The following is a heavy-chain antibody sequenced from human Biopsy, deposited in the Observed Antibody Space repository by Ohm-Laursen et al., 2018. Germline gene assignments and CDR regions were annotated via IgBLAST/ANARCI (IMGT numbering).Heavy chain of an antibody. CDR1: GDTFTSYD. D-gene: IGHD1-7*01. CDR3: GRAVRNQLLTDP. V-gene: IGHV1-8*01. CDR2: LNPVSGNS. Sequence: GASVKVSCKASGDTFTSYDITWVRQAPGQGPEWIGWLNPVSGNSNFGQNFRGRATVTSDTSISTAYMELSGLTSDDTATYYCGRAVRNQLLTDPWGQGTLVTVSS. J-gene: IGHJ5*02.